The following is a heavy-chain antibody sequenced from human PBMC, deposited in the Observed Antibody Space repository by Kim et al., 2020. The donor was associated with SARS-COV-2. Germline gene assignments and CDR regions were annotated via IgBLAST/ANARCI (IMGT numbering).Heavy chain of an antibody. V-gene: IGHV3-23*03. CDR3: AKVDCAGDCYPYYFDF. J-gene: IGHJ4*02. CDR1: GFTFSSYA. D-gene: IGHD2-21*02. Sequence: GGSLRLSCTASGFTFSSYAMSWVRQAPGKGLEWVSVIYSGGSSTYYADSVKGRFTISRDNSKNTLYLQMNILRAEDTAVYYCAKVDCAGDCYPYYFDFWGQGTLVTVSS. CDR2: IYSGGSST.